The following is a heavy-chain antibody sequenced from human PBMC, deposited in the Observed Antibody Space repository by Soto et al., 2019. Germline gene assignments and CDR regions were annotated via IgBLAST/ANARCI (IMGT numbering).Heavy chain of an antibody. D-gene: IGHD2-21*01. J-gene: IGHJ6*02. CDR2: IWYDGSNK. CDR3: SKGRNPFFQDCHSRYYGMDV. Sequence: GVSLRLSCAASGFTFSSYGMHWVRQAPGKGLEWVAVIWYDGSNKYYADSVKGRFTISRDNSKNTLYLQMNSLRAEDTAVYYCSKGRNPFFQDCHSRYYGMDVWGQGSAVTFSS. CDR1: GFTFSSYG. V-gene: IGHV3-33*06.